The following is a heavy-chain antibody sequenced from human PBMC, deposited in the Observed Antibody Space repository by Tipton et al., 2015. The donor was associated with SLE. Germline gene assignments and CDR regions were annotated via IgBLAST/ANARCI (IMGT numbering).Heavy chain of an antibody. V-gene: IGHV3-21*01. D-gene: IGHD4-17*01. CDR1: GFTFNTYT. CDR2: ISSSSTYI. J-gene: IGHJ5*02. Sequence: GSLRLSCAASGFTFNTYTMNWVRQPPGKGLEWVSSISSSSTYIYYSDSVKGRFTISRDNAKNSLYLQLNSLRVEDTAVYYCASVSGDFVGDWFDPWGQGTLVTVSS. CDR3: ASVSGDFVGDWFDP.